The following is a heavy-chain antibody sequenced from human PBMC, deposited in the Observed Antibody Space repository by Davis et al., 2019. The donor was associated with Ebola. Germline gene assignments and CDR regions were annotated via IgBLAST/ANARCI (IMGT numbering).Heavy chain of an antibody. CDR1: GYTFTGYY. CDR2: INPNSGGT. CDR3: AGQLTDNWLDP. V-gene: IGHV1-2*02. J-gene: IGHJ5*02. D-gene: IGHD6-13*01. Sequence: ASVKVSCKASGYTFTGYYMHWVRQAPGQGLEWMGWINPNSGGTNYAQKFQGRVTMTRDTSINTAYMEVSRLRSDDTALYYCAGQLTDNWLDPWGQGTLVTVSS.